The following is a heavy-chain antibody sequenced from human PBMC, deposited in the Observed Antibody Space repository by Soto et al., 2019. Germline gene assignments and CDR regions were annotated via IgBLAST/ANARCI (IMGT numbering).Heavy chain of an antibody. V-gene: IGHV3-15*01. Sequence: LWGSLRLSCAASGFTFSNAWMSWVRQAPGKGLEWVGRIKSKTDGGTTDYAAPVKGRFTISRDDSKNTLYLQMNSLKTEDTAVYYCTTSLGCSSTSCRYYYYYYGMDVWGQGTTVTVSS. J-gene: IGHJ6*02. D-gene: IGHD2-2*01. CDR1: GFTFSNAW. CDR3: TTSLGCSSTSCRYYYYYYGMDV. CDR2: IKSKTDGGTT.